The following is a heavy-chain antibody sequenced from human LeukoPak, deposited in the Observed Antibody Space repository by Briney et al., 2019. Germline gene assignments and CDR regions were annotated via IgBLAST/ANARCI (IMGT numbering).Heavy chain of an antibody. CDR3: ARGTPENYYYYYMDV. Sequence: ASVKVSCKASGYTFTGYYMHWVRQAPGQGLEWMGGIIPLFGIANYAQKFQGRVTITADKSTSTAYMELSSLRSEDTAVYYCARGTPENYYYYYMDVWGKGTTVTVSS. CDR1: GYTFTGYY. CDR2: IIPLFGIA. V-gene: IGHV1-69*10. J-gene: IGHJ6*03.